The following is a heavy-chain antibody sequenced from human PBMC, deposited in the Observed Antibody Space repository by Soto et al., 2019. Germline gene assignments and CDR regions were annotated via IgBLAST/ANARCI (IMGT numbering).Heavy chain of an antibody. D-gene: IGHD6-19*01. V-gene: IGHV4-39*01. CDR1: GGSISSSSYY. CDR3: ARLYSSGWYYYYGMDV. Sequence: SATLSLTCTVSGGSISSSSYYWGWIRQPPGKGLEWIGSIYYSGSTYYNPSLKSRVTISVDTSKNQFSLKLSSVTAADTAVYYCARLYSSGWYYYYGMDVWGQGTTVTVSS. CDR2: IYYSGST. J-gene: IGHJ6*02.